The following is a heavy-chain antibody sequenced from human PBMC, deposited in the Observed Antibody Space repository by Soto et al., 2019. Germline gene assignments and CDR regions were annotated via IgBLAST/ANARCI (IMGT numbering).Heavy chain of an antibody. CDR2: IIPIFGTA. Sequence: QVQLVQSGAEVKKPGSSVKVSCKASGGTFSSYAISWVRQAPGQGLEWMGGIIPIFGTANYAQKFQGRVTITEDKSTITAYRELSSLRSEDTAVYYCARGRGGMGIPAANDYYYGMDVWGQGTTVTVSS. V-gene: IGHV1-69*06. CDR1: GGTFSSYA. J-gene: IGHJ6*02. CDR3: ARGRGGMGIPAANDYYYGMDV. D-gene: IGHD2-2*01.